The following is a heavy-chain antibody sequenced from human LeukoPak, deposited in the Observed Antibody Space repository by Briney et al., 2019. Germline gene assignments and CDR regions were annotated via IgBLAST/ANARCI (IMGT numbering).Heavy chain of an antibody. CDR1: GGSFSGYY. V-gene: IGHV4-34*01. Sequence: PSETLSLTCAVYGGSFSGYYWSWIRQPPGKGLEWIGEINHSGSTNYNPSLKSRVTISVDTSKNQFSLKLSSVTAADTAVYYCARPIYGDPPYGMDVWGQGTTVTVSS. D-gene: IGHD4-17*01. CDR2: INHSGST. CDR3: ARPIYGDPPYGMDV. J-gene: IGHJ6*02.